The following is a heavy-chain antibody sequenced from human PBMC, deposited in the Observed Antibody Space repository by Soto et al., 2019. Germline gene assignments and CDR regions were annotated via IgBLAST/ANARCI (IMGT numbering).Heavy chain of an antibody. Sequence: SETLSLTCTVSGGSISSSSYYWGWIRQPPGKGLEWIGSIYYSGSTYYNPSLKSRVTISVDTSKNQFSLKLSSVTAADTAVYYCARHGYSKFYYYYGMDVWGQGTTVTVSS. J-gene: IGHJ6*02. CDR2: IYYSGST. CDR1: GGSISSSSYY. V-gene: IGHV4-39*01. D-gene: IGHD4-4*01. CDR3: ARHGYSKFYYYYGMDV.